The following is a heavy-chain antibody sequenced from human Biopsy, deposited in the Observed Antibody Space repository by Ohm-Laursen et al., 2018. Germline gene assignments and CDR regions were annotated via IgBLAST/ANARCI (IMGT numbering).Heavy chain of an antibody. J-gene: IGHJ2*01. CDR2: IWYDGTNE. CDR1: GFTFGHYA. Sequence: SLRLSCTASGFTFGHYALHWVRQAPGKGLEWISLIWYDGTNEDYADSVKGRFTISRDNSKNTLYLQINTLTLEDTAFYYCARGLSSGWYGYFDVWGRGTLVTVSS. V-gene: IGHV3-33*01. CDR3: ARGLSSGWYGYFDV. D-gene: IGHD6-19*01.